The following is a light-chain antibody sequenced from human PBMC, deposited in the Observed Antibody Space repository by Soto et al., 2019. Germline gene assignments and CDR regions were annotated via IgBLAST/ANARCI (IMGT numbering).Light chain of an antibody. CDR2: GAS. Sequence: EIVMTQSPATLSVSPGERATLSCRASQSVSSNLAWYQQKPGQAPRLVIYGASSRATGIPDRSSGSRSGTDFTLTISRQEPEDFAVYYCQQYGSSPPLTVGEGTKVEI. CDR3: QQYGSSPPLT. V-gene: IGKV3-20*01. CDR1: QSVSSN. J-gene: IGKJ4*01.